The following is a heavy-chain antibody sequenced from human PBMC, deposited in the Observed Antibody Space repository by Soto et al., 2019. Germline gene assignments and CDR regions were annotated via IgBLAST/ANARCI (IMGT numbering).Heavy chain of an antibody. Sequence: QVQLVQSGAEVKKPGASVKVSCKASGYTFTSYGISWVRQAPGQGLEWMGWISAYNGNTNYAQKLQGRVTMTTDTSTSTAYMELRSLRSDDTAVYYCAREIQDIVVVPAAAYYYGMDVWDQGTTVTVSS. J-gene: IGHJ6*02. CDR2: ISAYNGNT. CDR3: AREIQDIVVVPAAAYYYGMDV. CDR1: GYTFTSYG. D-gene: IGHD2-2*01. V-gene: IGHV1-18*04.